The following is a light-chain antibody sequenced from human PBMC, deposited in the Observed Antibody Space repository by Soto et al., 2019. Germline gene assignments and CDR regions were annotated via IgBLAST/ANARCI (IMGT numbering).Light chain of an antibody. V-gene: IGKV3-20*01. Sequence: EIVLTQSPGTLSLSPGERATLSCRASQSVRSSFFAWYQQKPGQAPRLLIYDVSVRATGIPDRFSCSGSGTDFTLTINRLEPEDFAVYYCQQYENSVMFTFGQGTKLEIK. CDR2: DVS. CDR1: QSVRSSF. CDR3: QQYENSVMFT. J-gene: IGKJ2*01.